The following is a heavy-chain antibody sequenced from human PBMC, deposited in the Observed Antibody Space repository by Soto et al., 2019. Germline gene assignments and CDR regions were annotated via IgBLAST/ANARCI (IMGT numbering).Heavy chain of an antibody. J-gene: IGHJ3*02. CDR1: GFICSSYD. V-gene: IGHV3-23*01. Sequence: GGSLRLSCAASGFICSSYDMSWVRQAPGKGLEWVSTILVGGRTFYVDSVKGRFTISRDSSQNTVYLHMNSLTAGDTALYYCAKATASGGGPVDTCGPGTMVTV. D-gene: IGHD2-8*02. CDR3: AKATASGGGPVDT. CDR2: ILVGGRT.